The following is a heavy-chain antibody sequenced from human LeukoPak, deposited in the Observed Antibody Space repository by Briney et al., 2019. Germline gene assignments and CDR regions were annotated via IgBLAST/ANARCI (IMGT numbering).Heavy chain of an antibody. CDR2: IYTSGST. V-gene: IGHV4-4*07. CDR1: GGSISSYY. D-gene: IGHD6-13*01. CDR3: ARYFEAAAGTDLFDY. Sequence: PSETLSLTCTVSGGSISSYYWSWIRQPAGKGLEWIGRIYTSGSTNYNPSLKSRVTMSVDTSKNQFSLKLSSVTAADTAVYYCARYFEAAAGTDLFDYWGQGTLVTVSS. J-gene: IGHJ4*02.